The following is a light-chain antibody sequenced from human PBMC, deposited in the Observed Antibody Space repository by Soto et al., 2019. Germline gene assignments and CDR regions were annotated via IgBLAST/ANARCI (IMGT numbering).Light chain of an antibody. J-gene: IGKJ4*01. CDR1: QGIGST. CDR3: YRYNNWPLT. V-gene: IGKV3-15*01. Sequence: EIVMTQSPATLSVSPGERATLSCRASQGIGSTLAWYQQKPGQTPRLLIYGASTRATGVPARFSGSGSGTECTLTINGLQSEDVAVYYCYRYNNWPLTFGGGTKVDIK. CDR2: GAS.